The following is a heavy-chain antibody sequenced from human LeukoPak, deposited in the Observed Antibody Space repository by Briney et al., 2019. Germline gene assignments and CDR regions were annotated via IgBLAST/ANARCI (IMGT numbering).Heavy chain of an antibody. Sequence: ASETLSLTCTVSGGSISSYYWSWIRQPAGKGLEWIGRIYTSGSTNYNPSLKSRVTMSVDTSKNQFSLKLSSVTAADTAVYYCARDRYLVGATSFDYYYYYMDVWGKGTTVTVSS. CDR2: IYTSGST. D-gene: IGHD1-26*01. CDR3: ARDRYLVGATSFDYYYYYMDV. V-gene: IGHV4-4*07. J-gene: IGHJ6*03. CDR1: GGSISSYY.